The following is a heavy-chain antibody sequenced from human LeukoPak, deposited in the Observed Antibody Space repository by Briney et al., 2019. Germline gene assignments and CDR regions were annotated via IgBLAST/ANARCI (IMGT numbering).Heavy chain of an antibody. Sequence: GGSLRLSCAASGFTFDDYTMHWVRQTPGKGLEWVSLIDWDGGTIYYADSVKGRFTISRDNSKNSLYLQMNSLGAEDTAVYYCARDRVEIVVAGTVDCWGQGTLVTVSS. D-gene: IGHD6-19*01. CDR2: IDWDGGTI. CDR1: GFTFDDYT. J-gene: IGHJ4*02. V-gene: IGHV3-43*01. CDR3: ARDRVEIVVAGTVDC.